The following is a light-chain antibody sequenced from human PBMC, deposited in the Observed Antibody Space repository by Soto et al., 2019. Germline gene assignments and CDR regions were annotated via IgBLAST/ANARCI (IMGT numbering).Light chain of an antibody. CDR2: GTD. V-gene: IGLV1-40*01. CDR3: QSYDITLSGVV. J-gene: IGLJ3*02. Sequence: QAVLPQPPSVSGAPGQRVTISCTGTSFNIGAGFDVHWYQHLPGTGPKLLIYGTDNRPSGVSDRFSGSKSGTSASLAITGLQAEDEADYYCQSYDITLSGVVFGGGTKVTVL. CDR1: SFNIGAGFD.